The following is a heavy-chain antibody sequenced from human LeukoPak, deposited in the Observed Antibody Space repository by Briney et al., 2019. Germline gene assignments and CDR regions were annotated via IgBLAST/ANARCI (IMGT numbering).Heavy chain of an antibody. V-gene: IGHV1-18*01. CDR2: ISGYNGNT. Sequence: ASVKVSCKASGYTFTSYGISWVRQAPGQGLEWLGWISGYNGNTNYAQKLQGRVTMTTDTSTSTAYMGLGSLRSDDTAVYYCARARSGSCYSCWFDPWGQGTLVTASS. D-gene: IGHD2-15*01. CDR1: GYTFTSYG. CDR3: ARARSGSCYSCWFDP. J-gene: IGHJ5*02.